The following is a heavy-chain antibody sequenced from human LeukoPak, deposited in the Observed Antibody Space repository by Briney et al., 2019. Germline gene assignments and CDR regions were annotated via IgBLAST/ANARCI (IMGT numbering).Heavy chain of an antibody. Sequence: GASVKVSCKASGYTFTSYGISWVRQAPGQGLEWMGWISVYNGNTNYAQKLQGRVTMTTDTSTSTAYMELRGLRSDDTAVYYCARSPSDYYDSSGFYYMDVWGKGTTVTVSS. V-gene: IGHV1-18*01. CDR2: ISVYNGNT. J-gene: IGHJ6*03. D-gene: IGHD3-22*01. CDR1: GYTFTSYG. CDR3: ARSPSDYYDSSGFYYMDV.